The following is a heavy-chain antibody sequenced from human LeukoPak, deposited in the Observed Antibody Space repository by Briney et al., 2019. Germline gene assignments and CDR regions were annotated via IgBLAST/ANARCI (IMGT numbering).Heavy chain of an antibody. Sequence: ERCLMLSCSATGVTFSSEAMSWVRKTQGKGLEWVSAISGSGGSTYYADSVKGRFTISRDNSKNTLYLQINSLRAEDTAVYYCASVITNGFDYWGQGTLVTVSS. CDR3: ASVITNGFDY. J-gene: IGHJ4*02. CDR1: GVTFSSEA. D-gene: IGHD3-22*01. V-gene: IGHV3-23*01. CDR2: ISGSGGST.